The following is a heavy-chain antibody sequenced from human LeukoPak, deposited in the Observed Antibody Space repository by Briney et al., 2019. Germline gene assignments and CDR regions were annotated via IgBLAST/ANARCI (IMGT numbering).Heavy chain of an antibody. V-gene: IGHV4-39*01. CDR1: GGSISSSSYY. CDR3: ARHPARYYGSGSFDY. D-gene: IGHD3-10*01. J-gene: IGHJ4*02. Sequence: SETLSLTCTVSGGSISSSSYYWGWIRQPPGKGLEWIGSIYYSGSTYYNPSLKSRVTISVDTSKNQFSLKLSSVTAADTAVYYCARHPARYYGSGSFDYWSQGTLVTVSS. CDR2: IYYSGST.